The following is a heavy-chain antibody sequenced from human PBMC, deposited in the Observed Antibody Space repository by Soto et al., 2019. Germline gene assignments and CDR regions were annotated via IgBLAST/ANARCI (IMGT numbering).Heavy chain of an antibody. J-gene: IGHJ4*02. V-gene: IGHV4-39*01. Sequence: SXESLSVPGNVSCVSMSDTGYYWGWIRQPPGKGLEWIGTIYFNGKTFYNPSLKSRLTISVDTSKNQISLRLTSVTAADTDVYYCARQGSDWGQGTLVTVPS. CDR1: CVSMSDTGYY. CDR3: ARQGSD. CDR2: IYFNGKT.